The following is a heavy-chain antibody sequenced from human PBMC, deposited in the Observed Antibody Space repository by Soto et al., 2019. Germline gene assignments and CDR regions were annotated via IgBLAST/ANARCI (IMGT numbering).Heavy chain of an antibody. CDR3: AWSGYYVAPAFDI. CDR1: GFTFSSYA. V-gene: IGHV3-23*01. CDR2: ISGSGGST. J-gene: IGHJ3*02. Sequence: GGSLRLSCAASGFTFSSYAMSWVRQAPGKGLEWVSAISGSGGSTYYADSVKGRFTISSDNSKNTLYLQMNSLRAEDAAVYYCAWSGYYVAPAFDIWGQGTMVTVSS. D-gene: IGHD3-3*01.